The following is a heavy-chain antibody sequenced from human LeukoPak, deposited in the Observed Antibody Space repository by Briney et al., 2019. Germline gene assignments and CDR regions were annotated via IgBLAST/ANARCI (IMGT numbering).Heavy chain of an antibody. CDR3: ARVVWGGYRKDY. Sequence: GGSLRLSCAASGFIFSSYSMNWVRQAPGKGLEWVSSISSSSSYIYYADSVKGRFTVSRDNAKNSLYLQMNSLRAEDTAVYYCARVVWGGYRKDYWGQGSLVTVSS. V-gene: IGHV3-21*01. CDR1: GFIFSSYS. CDR2: ISSSSSYI. J-gene: IGHJ4*02. D-gene: IGHD3-16*02.